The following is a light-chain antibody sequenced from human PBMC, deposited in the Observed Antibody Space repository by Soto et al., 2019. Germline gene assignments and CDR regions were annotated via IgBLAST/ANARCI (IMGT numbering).Light chain of an antibody. CDR3: QSYDSSLTTFV. CDR1: SSNIGAEYD. V-gene: IGLV1-40*01. Sequence: VLTQPPSVSEAPRQRVTISCSGSSSNIGAEYDVHWYQQLPGTAPKRLIYGDNNRPSGVPDRFSGSKSGTSASLAITGLQPEDEADYYCQSYDSSLTTFVFGTGTKVTVL. J-gene: IGLJ1*01. CDR2: GDN.